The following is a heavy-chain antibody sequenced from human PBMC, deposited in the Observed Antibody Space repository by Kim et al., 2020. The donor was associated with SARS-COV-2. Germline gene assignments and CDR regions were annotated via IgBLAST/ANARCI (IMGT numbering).Heavy chain of an antibody. CDR2: ISGSGTNT. V-gene: IGHV3-23*01. Sequence: GGSLRLSCEASGFTFSVYAMSWVRQAPGKRPEWVSGISGSGTNTYFADSVTGRFTISRDNSKDTLYLQMNSLRAEDTAVYYCAKDGHFDFWSGYSHYIDVWGKGNTVTVSS. J-gene: IGHJ6*03. CDR1: GFTFSVYA. CDR3: AKDGHFDFWSGYSHYIDV. D-gene: IGHD3-3*01.